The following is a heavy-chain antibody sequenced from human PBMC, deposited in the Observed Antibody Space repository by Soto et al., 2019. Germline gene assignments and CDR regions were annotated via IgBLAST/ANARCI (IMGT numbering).Heavy chain of an antibody. J-gene: IGHJ4*02. Sequence: GGSLRLSCAASGFTFSSYSMNWVRQAPGKGLEWVSSIISSRSYIYYADSVKGRFTISRDNAKNSLYLQMNSLRAEDTAVYYCARSITEAGTTPFDYWGQGTLVTVSS. D-gene: IGHD6-19*01. V-gene: IGHV3-21*01. CDR1: GFTFSSYS. CDR3: ARSITEAGTTPFDY. CDR2: IISSRSYI.